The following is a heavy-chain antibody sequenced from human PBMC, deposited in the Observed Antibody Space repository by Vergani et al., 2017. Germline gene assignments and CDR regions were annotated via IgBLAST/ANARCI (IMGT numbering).Heavy chain of an antibody. V-gene: IGHV3-9*01. D-gene: IGHD5-18*01. CDR2: ISWNSGSI. Sequence: EVQLVESGGGLVQPGRSLRLSCAASGFTFDDYAMHWVRQAPGKGLEWVSGISWNSGSIGYADSVKGRFTISRDNAKNSLYLQMNSLRAEETALYYCAKDMGSYGSIPYYYYMDVWGKGTTVTVSS. J-gene: IGHJ6*03. CDR1: GFTFDDYA. CDR3: AKDMGSYGSIPYYYYMDV.